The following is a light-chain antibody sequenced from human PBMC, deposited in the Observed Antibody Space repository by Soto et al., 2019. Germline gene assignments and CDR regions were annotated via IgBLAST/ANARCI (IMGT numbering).Light chain of an antibody. CDR3: QQYNNRPPFT. CDR2: GAS. V-gene: IGKV3-15*01. Sequence: EIVMTQSPATLSVSPGERATLYCRASQSVSSNLAWYQQKPGQAPRLLIYGASTRATGVPARFSGSGSGTEFKLSISSLQSQDLAAYFCQQYNNRPPFTYGPGTKLESK. CDR1: QSVSSN. J-gene: IGKJ2*01.